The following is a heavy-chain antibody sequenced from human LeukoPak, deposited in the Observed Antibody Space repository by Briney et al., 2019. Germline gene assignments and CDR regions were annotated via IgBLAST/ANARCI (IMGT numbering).Heavy chain of an antibody. CDR1: GFTFSSYA. CDR2: ISGNGDST. Sequence: PGGSLILSCAASGFTFSSYAMSWVRQAPGKGLGWVSTISGNGDSTYYGDSVKGRFTISRDKSKNTLYLQMNSLRAEDTAVYYCAKDPIYYVSGRFDIWGQGTMVTVSS. CDR3: AKDPIYYVSGRFDI. V-gene: IGHV3-23*01. D-gene: IGHD3-10*01. J-gene: IGHJ3*02.